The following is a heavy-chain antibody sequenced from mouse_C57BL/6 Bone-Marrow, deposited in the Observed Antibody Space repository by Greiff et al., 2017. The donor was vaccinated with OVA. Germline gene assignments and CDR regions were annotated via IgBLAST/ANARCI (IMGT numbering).Heavy chain of an antibody. D-gene: IGHD2-3*01. J-gene: IGHJ3*01. CDR3: ARLHDGYPAWFAY. CDR2: ISYDGSN. CDR1: GYPITSGYY. Sequence: EVKLVESGPGLVKPSQSLSLTCSVTGYPITSGYYWNWIRQFPGNKLEWMGYISYDGSNNYNPSLKNRISITRDTSKNQFFLKLNSVTTEDTATYYCARLHDGYPAWFAYWGQGTLVTVSA. V-gene: IGHV3-6*01.